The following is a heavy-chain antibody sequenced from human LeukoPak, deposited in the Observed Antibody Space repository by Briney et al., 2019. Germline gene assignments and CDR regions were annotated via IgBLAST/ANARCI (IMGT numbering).Heavy chain of an antibody. D-gene: IGHD4-11*01. CDR1: GGSISSYY. Sequence: SETLSLTCTVSGGSISSYYWSWIRQPPGKGLEWIGYIYYSGSTSYNPSLKSRVTISVDTSKNQFSLKLSSVTAAGTAVYYCARFFDYSNSYFDYWGQGTLVTVSS. J-gene: IGHJ4*02. CDR3: ARFFDYSNSYFDY. V-gene: IGHV4-59*01. CDR2: IYYSGST.